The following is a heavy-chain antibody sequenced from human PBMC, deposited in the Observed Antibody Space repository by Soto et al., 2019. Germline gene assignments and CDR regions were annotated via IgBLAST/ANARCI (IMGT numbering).Heavy chain of an antibody. D-gene: IGHD6-19*01. CDR1: GGTFSSYA. CDR3: ARDRGYSGGWPSGMDV. Sequence: QVQLVQSGAEVKKPGSSVKVSCKASGGTFSSYAISWVRQAPGQGLEWMGGIIPIFGTANYAQKFQGRVTITAEESTSTAYMGLSSLRSEDTAVYYCARDRGYSGGWPSGMDVWGQGTTVAVSS. J-gene: IGHJ6*02. CDR2: IIPIFGTA. V-gene: IGHV1-69*01.